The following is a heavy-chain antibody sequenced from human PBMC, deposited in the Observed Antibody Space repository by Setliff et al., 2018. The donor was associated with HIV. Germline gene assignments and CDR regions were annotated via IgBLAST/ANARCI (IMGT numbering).Heavy chain of an antibody. J-gene: IGHJ4*02. CDR2: VYYSGST. CDR3: ARSIVPVASGYYYFEY. CDR1: GGSFNGYY. D-gene: IGHD3-3*01. Sequence: SEALSLTCAVYGGSFNGYYWGWIRQPPGKGLEWIGTVYYSGSTYYNPSLKSRVTISVDTSENQFSLRLSSVAAGDTAVYYCARSIVPVASGYYYFEYWGQGTLVTVSS. V-gene: IGHV4-34*01.